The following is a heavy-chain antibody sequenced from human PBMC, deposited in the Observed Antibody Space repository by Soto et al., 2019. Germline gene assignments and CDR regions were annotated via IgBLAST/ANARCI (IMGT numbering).Heavy chain of an antibody. V-gene: IGHV3-30*18. D-gene: IGHD3-3*01. Sequence: GGSLRLSCAASGFTFSSYGMHWVRQAPGKGLEWVAVISYDGSNKYYADSVKGRFTISRDNSKNTLYLQMNSLRAEDTAVYYCAKVRGYYDFWSGYYSADYWGQGTLVTAPQ. CDR2: ISYDGSNK. CDR3: AKVRGYYDFWSGYYSADY. CDR1: GFTFSSYG. J-gene: IGHJ4*02.